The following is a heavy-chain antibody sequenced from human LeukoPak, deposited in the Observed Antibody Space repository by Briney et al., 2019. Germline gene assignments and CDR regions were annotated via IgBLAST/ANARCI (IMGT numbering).Heavy chain of an antibody. V-gene: IGHV3-7*01. D-gene: IGHD2-2*01. CDR2: IKQDGSEK. J-gene: IGHJ3*01. CDR3: ARDGGYCSSTSCYLGV. Sequence: GGSLRLSCAASGFTFSTYWMSWVRQAPGKGLEWVANIKQDGSEKNCVDSVKGRFTISRDNAKNSLYLQMNSLRAEDTAVYYCARDGGYCSSTSCYLGVWGQGTMVTVSS. CDR1: GFTFSTYW.